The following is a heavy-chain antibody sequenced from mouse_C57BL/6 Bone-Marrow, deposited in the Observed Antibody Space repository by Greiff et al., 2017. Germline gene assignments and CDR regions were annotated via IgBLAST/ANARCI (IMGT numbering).Heavy chain of an antibody. CDR3: ASPYLWFAD. J-gene: IGHJ3*01. CDR2: IYPRSGNT. D-gene: IGHD2-10*01. CDR1: GYTFTSYG. Sequence: VKLQESGAELARPGASVKLSCKASGYTFTSYGISWVKQRTGQGLEWIGEIYPRSGNTYYNEKFKGKATLTADKSSSTAYMELRSLTSEDSAVYFCASPYLWFADWGKGPLVTVSA. V-gene: IGHV1-81*01.